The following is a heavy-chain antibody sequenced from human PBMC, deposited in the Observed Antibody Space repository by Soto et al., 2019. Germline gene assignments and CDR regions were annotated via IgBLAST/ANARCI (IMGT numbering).Heavy chain of an antibody. J-gene: IGHJ4*02. CDR2: ISSSSSYI. CDR1: GFTFSSYG. D-gene: IGHD6-19*01. Sequence: GGSLRLSCAASGFTFSSYGMDWVRQAPGKGLEWVSSISSSSSYIYYADSVKGRFTISRDNAKNSLYLQMNSLRAEDTAVYYCARDSTGWYQNYFDFWGQGTLVTVSS. V-gene: IGHV3-21*01. CDR3: ARDSTGWYQNYFDF.